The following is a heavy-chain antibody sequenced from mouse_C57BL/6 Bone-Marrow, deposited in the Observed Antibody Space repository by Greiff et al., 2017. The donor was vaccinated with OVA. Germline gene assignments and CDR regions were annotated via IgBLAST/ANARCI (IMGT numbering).Heavy chain of an antibody. V-gene: IGHV1-78*01. J-gene: IGHJ2*01. CDR1: GYTFTDHT. CDR3: ARERDGYPLDY. D-gene: IGHD2-3*01. Sequence: QVQLQQSDAELVKPGASVKISCKVSGYTFTDHTIHWMNQRPEQGLEWIGYIYPRDGSTKYNEKFKGKATLTADKASSTAYMQLNSLTSEDSAVYCCARERDGYPLDYWCQGTTLTVSS. CDR2: IYPRDGST.